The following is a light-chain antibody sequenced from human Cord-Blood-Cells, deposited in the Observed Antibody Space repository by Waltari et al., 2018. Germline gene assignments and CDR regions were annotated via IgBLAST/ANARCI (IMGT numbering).Light chain of an antibody. CDR3: SSYTSSSTWV. CDR2: DVS. Sequence: QSALTQPASVSGSPGQSITISCTGTSTDVGGYNNVPWYQQHPGKAPKLMIYDVSKRPSGVSNRFSGSKSGSTASLTISGLQAEDEADYYCSSYTSSSTWVFGGGTKLTVL. V-gene: IGLV2-14*01. J-gene: IGLJ3*02. CDR1: STDVGGYNN.